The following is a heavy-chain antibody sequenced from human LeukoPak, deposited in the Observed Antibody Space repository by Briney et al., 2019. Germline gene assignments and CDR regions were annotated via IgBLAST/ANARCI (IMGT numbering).Heavy chain of an antibody. CDR1: GGSISTYY. J-gene: IGHJ6*02. CDR2: IYYSGST. D-gene: IGHD3-10*01. Sequence: SETLSLTCTVSGGSISTYYWSWIRQPPGKGLEWIGYIYYSGSTNYNPSLESRVTISEDTSKNQFSLKLSSVTAADTAVYFCARNVGGSGTYRDYFYGMDVWGQGTTVTVSS. V-gene: IGHV4-59*01. CDR3: ARNVGGSGTYRDYFYGMDV.